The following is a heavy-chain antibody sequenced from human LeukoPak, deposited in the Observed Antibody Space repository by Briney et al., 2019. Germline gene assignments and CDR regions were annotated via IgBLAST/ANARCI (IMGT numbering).Heavy chain of an antibody. J-gene: IGHJ4*02. V-gene: IGHV3-30-3*01. Sequence: GGSLRLSCAASGFTFTSYAMHWVRQAPGKGREWVAVISYGGSNKYYADSVKGRFTISRDNSKNTLYLQMNSLRAEDTAVYYCPTWIQLRGFDYWGQGTLVTVSS. CDR2: ISYGGSNK. CDR1: GFTFTSYA. CDR3: PTWIQLRGFDY. D-gene: IGHD5-18*01.